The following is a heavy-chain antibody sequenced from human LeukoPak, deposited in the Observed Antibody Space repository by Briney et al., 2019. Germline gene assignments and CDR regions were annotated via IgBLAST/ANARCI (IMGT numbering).Heavy chain of an antibody. CDR3: ARDQAEWLLYNWFDP. D-gene: IGHD3-3*01. CDR2: INSDGSST. Sequence: GGSLRLSCAAYGFTFSSYWMHWVRQAPGKGLVWVSRINSDGSSTSYADSVKGRFTISRDNAKKSLYLQMNSLRAEDTAIYYCARDQAEWLLYNWFDPWGQGTLVSVSS. J-gene: IGHJ5*02. V-gene: IGHV3-74*01. CDR1: GFTFSSYW.